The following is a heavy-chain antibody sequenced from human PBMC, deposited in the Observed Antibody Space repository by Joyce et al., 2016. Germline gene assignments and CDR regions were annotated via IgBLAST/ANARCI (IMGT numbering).Heavy chain of an antibody. CDR2: VYDSETA. CDR1: GGSIAAGGYF. J-gene: IGHJ5*02. V-gene: IGHV4-31*03. Sequence: VQLQESGPGLVKPSQTLSLTCTVSGGSIAAGGYFWSWIRQRPVQGLEWIGYVYDSETAYYNPSLRSRRSMSFDTTKNQFSLNLKSVTAADTAVYYCARRDRNSRNWFDPWGQGTLVTVSS. D-gene: IGHD1/OR15-1a*01. CDR3: ARRDRNSRNWFDP.